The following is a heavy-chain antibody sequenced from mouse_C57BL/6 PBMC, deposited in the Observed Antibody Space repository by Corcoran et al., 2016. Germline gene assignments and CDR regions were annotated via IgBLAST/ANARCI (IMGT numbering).Heavy chain of an antibody. J-gene: IGHJ3*01. CDR2: FYPGSGSI. D-gene: IGHD2-3*01. CDR1: GYTFTEYT. CDR3: ARHGLMARFAY. Sequence: QVQLQQSGADLVKPGPSVTLSCKASGYTFTEYTIHWVKQRSGQGLEWIWWFYPGSGSIKYNDKFKDKATLKADKSSSTVYMELSRLTSEDSAVYCCARHGLMARFAYWGQGSLVTVSA. V-gene: IGHV1-62-2*01.